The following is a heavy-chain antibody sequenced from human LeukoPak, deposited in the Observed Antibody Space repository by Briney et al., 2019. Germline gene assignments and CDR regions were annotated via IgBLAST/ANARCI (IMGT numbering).Heavy chain of an antibody. Sequence: GGSLRLSCAASGFTFRGNGMHWVRQAPGKGLEWVAIIWYDGSNRYYADSVKGRFTISRDNSKNTLFLQMNSLTAEDTAVYYCARDQRTSVTAMVGGHFDYWGPGTLVTVSS. CDR2: IWYDGSNR. V-gene: IGHV3-33*01. D-gene: IGHD4-17*01. J-gene: IGHJ4*02. CDR3: ARDQRTSVTAMVGGHFDY. CDR1: GFTFRGNG.